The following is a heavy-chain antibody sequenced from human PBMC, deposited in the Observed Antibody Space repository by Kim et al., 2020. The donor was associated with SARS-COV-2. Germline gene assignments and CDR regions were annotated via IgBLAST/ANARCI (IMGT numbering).Heavy chain of an antibody. J-gene: IGHJ4*02. D-gene: IGHD3-9*01. V-gene: IGHV6-1*01. Sequence: KSRITINPDTSKNQFSLQLNSVTPEDTAVYYCARGYDILTGYYRSPAFDYWGQGTLVTVSS. CDR3: ARGYDILTGYYRSPAFDY.